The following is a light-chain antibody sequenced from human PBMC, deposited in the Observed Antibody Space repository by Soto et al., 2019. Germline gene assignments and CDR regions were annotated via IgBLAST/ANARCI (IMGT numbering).Light chain of an antibody. CDR3: TSYTTSTTYV. CDR1: SSDVGGYNY. Sequence: HSVLTQPASVSGAPGQSISMSCTGTSSDVGGYNYVSWYQQHPGKAPKLMIYGVTNRPPAVSNRFSGSKSGNTASLTISGLQAEDEADYYCTSYTTSTTYVFGTGTKVTVL. CDR2: GVT. V-gene: IGLV2-14*01. J-gene: IGLJ1*01.